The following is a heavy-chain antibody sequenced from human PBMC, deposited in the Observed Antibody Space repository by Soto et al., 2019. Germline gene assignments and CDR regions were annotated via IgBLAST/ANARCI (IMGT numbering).Heavy chain of an antibody. CDR1: GFTFSSYS. CDR3: ARESLRLTYRGAFDI. J-gene: IGHJ3*02. Sequence: GGSLRLSCAASGFTFSSYSMNWVRQAPGKGLEWVSYISSSSSTIYYADSVKGRFTISRDNAKYSLYLQMNSLRDEDTAVYYCARESLRLTYRGAFDIWGQGTMVTVSS. D-gene: IGHD2-21*02. CDR2: ISSSSSTI. V-gene: IGHV3-48*02.